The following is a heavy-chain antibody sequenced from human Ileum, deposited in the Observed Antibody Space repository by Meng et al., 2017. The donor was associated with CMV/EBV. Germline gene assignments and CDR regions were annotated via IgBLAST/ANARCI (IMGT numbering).Heavy chain of an antibody. Sequence: VQPQDSGPGLVKTSETLSPTCYVSGGPISKYYWSWIRQPAGKGLEWIAHIYTSGTTNYNPSLKSRVTMSVDTSRNQFSLKLTSVTAADTAVYYCARNYGSGNWNFFHYWGQGTLVTVSS. CDR3: ARNYGSGNWNFFHY. J-gene: IGHJ4*02. CDR2: IYTSGTT. CDR1: GGPISKYY. V-gene: IGHV4-4*07. D-gene: IGHD3-10*01.